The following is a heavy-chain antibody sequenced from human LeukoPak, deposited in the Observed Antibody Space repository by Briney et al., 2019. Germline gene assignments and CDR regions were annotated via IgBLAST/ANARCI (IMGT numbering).Heavy chain of an antibody. CDR2: ISDSGSNT. V-gene: IGHV3-23*01. D-gene: IGHD6-6*01. J-gene: IGHJ4*02. CDR3: ANSYSSSSAFYFDY. CDR1: GFSFNTYS. Sequence: PGGSLRLSCAAYGFSFNTYSMNWVRQTPGKGLEWVSSISDSGSNTYYADSVTGRFTISRDNSKNTVYLQLNSLRAEDTAIYYCANSYSSSSAFYFDYWRQGTLVTVSS.